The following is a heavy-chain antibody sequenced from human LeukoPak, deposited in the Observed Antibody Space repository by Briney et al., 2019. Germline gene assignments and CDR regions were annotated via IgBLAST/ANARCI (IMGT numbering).Heavy chain of an antibody. Sequence: PGGSLRLSCAASRFTFSSYAMSWVRQSPGKGLEWVSVISASGGSTYYADSVKRRFTISRDDSKNTLYLQMNSLRAEDTAVYYCAKGSSLDDWGQGTLVTVSP. CDR3: AKGSSLDD. D-gene: IGHD3-16*02. J-gene: IGHJ4*02. CDR1: RFTFSSYA. V-gene: IGHV3-23*01. CDR2: ISASGGST.